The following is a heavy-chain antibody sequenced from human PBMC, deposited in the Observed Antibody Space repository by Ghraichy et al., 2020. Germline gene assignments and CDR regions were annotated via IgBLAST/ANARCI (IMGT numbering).Heavy chain of an antibody. CDR3: ARRWAVAGMDV. J-gene: IGHJ6*02. V-gene: IGHV3-74*01. CDR1: GFTFSIFW. Sequence: GGSLRLSCAASGFTFSIFWMHWVRQVPGKGLVWVAHIDSDVSTTGYADSVKGRFTISRDNAKNTLYLQMNSLRAEDSAVYYCARRWAVAGMDVWGQGTTVTVSS. CDR2: IDSDVSTT. D-gene: IGHD6-19*01.